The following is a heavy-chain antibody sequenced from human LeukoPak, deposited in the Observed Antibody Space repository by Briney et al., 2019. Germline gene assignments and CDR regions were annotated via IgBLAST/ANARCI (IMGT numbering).Heavy chain of an antibody. CDR1: GFTFSSYA. CDR2: ISDSGGST. V-gene: IGHV3-23*01. D-gene: IGHD3-3*01. CDR3: ASPGDFWSGYYTSKIDY. Sequence: PGGSLRLSCAASGFTFSSYAMSWVRQAPGKGLEWVSAISDSGGSTYYADSVKGRFTISRDNSKNTLYLQMNSLRAEDTAVYYCASPGDFWSGYYTSKIDYWGQGTLVTVSS. J-gene: IGHJ4*02.